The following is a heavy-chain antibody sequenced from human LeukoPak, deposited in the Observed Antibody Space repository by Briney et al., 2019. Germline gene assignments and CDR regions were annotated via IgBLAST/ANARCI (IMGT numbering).Heavy chain of an antibody. CDR1: GFTFSSHS. Sequence: GGSLRLSCAASGFTFSSHSMNWVRQAPGKGLEWVSSISSSSSYIYYADSVKGRFTISRDNAKNSLYLQMNSLRAEDTAVYYCARDGVTMTDYWGQGTLVTVSS. CDR3: ARDGVTMTDY. J-gene: IGHJ4*02. D-gene: IGHD3-10*01. V-gene: IGHV3-21*01. CDR2: ISSSSSYI.